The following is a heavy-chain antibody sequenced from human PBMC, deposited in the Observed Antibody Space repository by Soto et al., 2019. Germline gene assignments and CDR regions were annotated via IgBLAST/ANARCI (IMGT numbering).Heavy chain of an antibody. CDR3: AKDRDYYDSSDAVDY. Sequence: RLSCAASGFTFSSYAMSWVRQAPGKGLEWVSAISGSGGSTYYADSVKGRFTISRDNSKNTLYLQMNSLRAEDTAVYYCAKDRDYYDSSDAVDYWGQGTLVTVSS. CDR1: GFTFSSYA. J-gene: IGHJ4*02. CDR2: ISGSGGST. D-gene: IGHD3-22*01. V-gene: IGHV3-23*01.